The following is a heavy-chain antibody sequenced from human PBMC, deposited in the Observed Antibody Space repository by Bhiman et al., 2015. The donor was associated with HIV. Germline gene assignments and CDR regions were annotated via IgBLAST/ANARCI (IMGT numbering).Heavy chain of an antibody. CDR3: ARGSSSALSAERFDP. Sequence: QVQVVESGGGVVQPGRSLRLSCAASGFTFSRYSMHWVRQAPGKGLEWVAVISYDGNNKYYADSVKGRFTISRDNAKNSLYLQMNSLRAEDTAVYYCARGSSSALSAERFDPWGQGTLVTVSS. J-gene: IGHJ5*02. CDR2: ISYDGNNK. D-gene: IGHD6-6*01. CDR1: GFTFSRYS. V-gene: IGHV3-30-3*01.